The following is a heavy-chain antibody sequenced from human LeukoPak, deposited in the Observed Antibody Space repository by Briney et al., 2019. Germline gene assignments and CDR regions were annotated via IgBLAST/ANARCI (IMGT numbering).Heavy chain of an antibody. Sequence: GGSLRLSCAVSGFTFRNYGMNWVRQAPGKGLEWVSSISSSSSYIYYADSVKGRFTISRDNAKNSLYLQMNSLRAEDTAVYYCARNGYCSGGSCHSSDYWGQGTLVTVSS. V-gene: IGHV3-21*01. CDR2: ISSSSSYI. D-gene: IGHD2-15*01. CDR3: ARNGYCSGGSCHSSDY. CDR1: GFTFRNYG. J-gene: IGHJ4*02.